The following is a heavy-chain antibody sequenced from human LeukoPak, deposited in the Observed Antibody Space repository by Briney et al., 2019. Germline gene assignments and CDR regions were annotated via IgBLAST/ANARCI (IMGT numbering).Heavy chain of an antibody. D-gene: IGHD3-10*02. Sequence: GGSLRLSCAASDFTFSNSWMSWVRQAPGRGLEWVASINQHGSQIHYVDSVKGRFTISRDNAKNSLYLQMNSLGAEDTAVYYCAELGITMIGGVRGKGTTVTISS. J-gene: IGHJ6*04. CDR3: AELGITMIGGV. V-gene: IGHV3-7*01. CDR2: INQHGSQI. CDR1: DFTFSNSW.